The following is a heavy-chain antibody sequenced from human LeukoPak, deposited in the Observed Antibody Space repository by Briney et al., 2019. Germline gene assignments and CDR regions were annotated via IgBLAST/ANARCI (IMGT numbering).Heavy chain of an antibody. D-gene: IGHD1-1*01. CDR3: AREGTTGPTDWFNP. J-gene: IGHJ5*02. Sequence: ASVNVSCKASRYTFTDYYIHWVRQAPGQGLEWMGRINPNSGGTKYAQKFQGRVTITRDTSIRTAYMELTGLTSDDTAVYYCAREGTTGPTDWFNPWGQGTLVTVSS. CDR1: RYTFTDYY. V-gene: IGHV1-2*02. CDR2: INPNSGGT.